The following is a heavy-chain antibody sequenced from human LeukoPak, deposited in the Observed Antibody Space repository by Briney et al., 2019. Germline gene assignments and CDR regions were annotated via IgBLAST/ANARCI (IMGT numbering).Heavy chain of an antibody. CDR1: GFTFSGYS. CDR2: ISTSSSYI. Sequence: GGSLRLSCAPSGFTFSGYSMNWVRKAPGRGLGWVSSISTSSSYIYYADSVKGRFTISRDNAKNSLYLQMNSLRAEDTAVYYCARVRDILTGYFDYWGQGTLVTVSS. J-gene: IGHJ4*02. CDR3: ARVRDILTGYFDY. D-gene: IGHD3-9*01. V-gene: IGHV3-21*01.